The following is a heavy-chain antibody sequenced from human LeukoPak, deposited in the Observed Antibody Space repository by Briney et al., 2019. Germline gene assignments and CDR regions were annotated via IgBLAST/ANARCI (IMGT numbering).Heavy chain of an antibody. J-gene: IGHJ5*02. Sequence: PSETLSLTCSVSGGPISNSMNYWGWIRQPPGKGPEWIGSVYFSGSAYYNPSFKSRVTISIDTSKNQFFLKMSSVTAADTAVYYCARDSPYYYDSSGHMKWFDPWGQGTLVTVSS. CDR2: VYFSGSA. D-gene: IGHD3-22*01. CDR3: ARDSPYYYDSSGHMKWFDP. V-gene: IGHV4-39*07. CDR1: GGPISNSMNY.